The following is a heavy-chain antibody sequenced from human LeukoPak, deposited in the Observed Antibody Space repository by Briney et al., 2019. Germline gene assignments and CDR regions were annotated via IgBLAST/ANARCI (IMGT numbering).Heavy chain of an antibody. CDR3: ARGDGSGSWRIDY. Sequence: GGSLRLSCAASGFTFSSYAMSWVRQAPGRGLEWLAVIPYDGNNKYYADSVNGRFTISRDNSKNTLYLQMDSLRPEDTAVYYCARGDGSGSWRIDYWGQGTLVIVSS. V-gene: IGHV3-30-3*01. D-gene: IGHD3-10*01. J-gene: IGHJ4*02. CDR2: IPYDGNNK. CDR1: GFTFSSYA.